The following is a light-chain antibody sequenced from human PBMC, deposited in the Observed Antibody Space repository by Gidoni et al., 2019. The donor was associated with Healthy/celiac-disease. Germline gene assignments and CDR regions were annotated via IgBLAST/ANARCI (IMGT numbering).Light chain of an antibody. V-gene: IGKV1-33*01. Sequence: IQMPQSPSSLSASVGDRVTIPCQANQDISNYLIWYQQKPGKAPKLLIYDAPNLETGVPSRFSRSGSGTDFTITISSLHPEDIATYYCQQYDNLITFGQGTRLEIK. J-gene: IGKJ5*01. CDR1: QDISNY. CDR2: DAP. CDR3: QQYDNLIT.